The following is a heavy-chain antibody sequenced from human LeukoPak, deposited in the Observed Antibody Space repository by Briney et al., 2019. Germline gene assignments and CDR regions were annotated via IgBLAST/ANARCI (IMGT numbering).Heavy chain of an antibody. CDR2: FYTSGTP. CDR1: GGSISRGSYF. D-gene: IGHD2-21*01. J-gene: IGHJ4*02. CDR3: ARGGIPDY. V-gene: IGHV4-61*02. Sequence: SETLSLTCTVSGGSISRGSYFWSWIRQPAGKGLEWIGRFYTSGTPNYNPPLKSRVTISVDTSRNQFSLKLSSVTAADTAVYYCARGGIPDYWGQGILVTVSS.